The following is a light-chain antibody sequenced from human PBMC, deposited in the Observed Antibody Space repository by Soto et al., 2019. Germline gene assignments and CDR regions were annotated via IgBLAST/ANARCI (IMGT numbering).Light chain of an antibody. J-gene: IGKJ4*01. CDR2: DAS. CDR3: QQRSNWPLT. V-gene: IGKV3-11*01. Sequence: EIVVTQSPATLSLSPGERATLSCRASQSVSTYLAWYQQKPGQAPRLLIYDASTRATGIPARFSGSGSGTDFTPTISSLEPEDFAVYYCQQRSNWPLTFGGGTKVEIK. CDR1: QSVSTY.